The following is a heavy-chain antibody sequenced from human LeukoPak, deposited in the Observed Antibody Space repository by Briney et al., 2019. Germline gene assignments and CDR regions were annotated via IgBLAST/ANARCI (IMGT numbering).Heavy chain of an antibody. CDR3: ARDRGELGDEGWFDP. CDR1: GYTFTSYY. D-gene: IGHD7-27*01. J-gene: IGHJ5*02. V-gene: IGHV1-2*06. CDR2: INPNSGGT. Sequence: ASVKVSCKASGYTFTSYYMHWVRQAPGQGLEWMGRINPNSGGTNYAQKFQGRVTMTRDTSIITAYVELSRLRSDDTAVYYCARDRGELGDEGWFDPWGQGTLVTVSS.